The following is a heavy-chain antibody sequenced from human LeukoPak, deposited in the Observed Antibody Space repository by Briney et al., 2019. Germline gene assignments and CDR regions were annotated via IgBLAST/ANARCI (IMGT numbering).Heavy chain of an antibody. D-gene: IGHD2-8*01. CDR3: ARDWVSYNWFDP. J-gene: IGHJ5*02. V-gene: IGHV4-39*07. Sequence: SETLSLTCTVSGGSISSSSYYWGWIRQPPGKGLEWIGSIYYSGSTYYNPSLKSRVTISVDTSKNQFSLKLSSVTAADTAVYYCARDWVSYNWFDPWAREPWSPSPQ. CDR2: IYYSGST. CDR1: GGSISSSSYY.